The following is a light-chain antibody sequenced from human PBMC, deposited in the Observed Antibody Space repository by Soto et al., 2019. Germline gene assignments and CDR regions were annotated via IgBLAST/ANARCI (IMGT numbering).Light chain of an antibody. J-gene: IGLJ1*01. CDR2: EVS. CDR3: TSYAGSNNFCV. Sequence: QSALTQPPSASGSPGQSVTISCIGTSSDVGDYDYVSWYQHHPGKAPKLIIYEVSKRPSGVPDRFSGSKSGNTASLTVSGLQAEDEAEYYCTSYAGSNNFCVFGTGTKVTVL. V-gene: IGLV2-8*01. CDR1: SSDVGDYDY.